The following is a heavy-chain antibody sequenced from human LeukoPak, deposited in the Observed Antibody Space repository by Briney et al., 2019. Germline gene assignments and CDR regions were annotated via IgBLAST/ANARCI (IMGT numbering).Heavy chain of an antibody. CDR3: ASLKGYCSGGSCYPTAFDY. CDR1: GGTFSSYA. CDR2: IIPIFGTA. J-gene: IGHJ4*02. D-gene: IGHD2-15*01. V-gene: IGHV1-69*05. Sequence: SVKVSCKASGGTFSSYAISWGRQAPGQGLEWMGGIIPIFGTANYAQKFQGRVTITTDESTSTAYMELSSLRSEDTAVSYCASLKGYCSGGSCYPTAFDYWGQGTLVTVSS.